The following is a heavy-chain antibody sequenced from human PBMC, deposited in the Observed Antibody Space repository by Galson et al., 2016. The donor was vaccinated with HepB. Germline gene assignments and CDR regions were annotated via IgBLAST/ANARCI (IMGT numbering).Heavy chain of an antibody. CDR3: ARQWLAARGWFDP. CDR2: ISGGGDT. J-gene: IGHJ5*02. V-gene: IGHV3-66*04. Sequence: SLRLSCAASGFSVSSHYMSWVRQPPGKGLEWVSGISGGGDTYSADSVKGRFIISRDNANNTLYLQLNTLRAEDTAVYYCARQWLAARGWFDPWGQGTLVTVSS. CDR1: GFSVSSHY. D-gene: IGHD6-19*01.